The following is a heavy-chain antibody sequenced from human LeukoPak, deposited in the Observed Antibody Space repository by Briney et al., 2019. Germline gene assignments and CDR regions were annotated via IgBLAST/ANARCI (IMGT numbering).Heavy chain of an antibody. CDR2: IYYSGST. CDR1: GGSISSGGYY. Sequence: PSQTLSLTCTDSGGSISSGGYYWSWIRQHPGKGLEWIGYIYYSGSTYYNPSLKSRVTISVDTSKNQFSLKLSSVTAADTAVYYCATSTTVTTAFDYWGQGTLVTVSS. CDR3: ATSTTVTTAFDY. D-gene: IGHD4-17*01. J-gene: IGHJ4*02. V-gene: IGHV4-31*03.